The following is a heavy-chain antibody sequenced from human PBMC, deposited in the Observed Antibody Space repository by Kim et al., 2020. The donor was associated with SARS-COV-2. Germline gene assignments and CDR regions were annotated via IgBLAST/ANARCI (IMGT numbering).Heavy chain of an antibody. V-gene: IGHV4-59*01. Sequence: SETLSLTCTVSGGSISSYYWSWIRQPPGKGLEWIGYIYYSGSTNYNPSLKSRVTISVDTSKNQFSLKLSSVTAADTAVYYCARVLHSSSWYRVGYYYGMDVWGQGTMVTVSS. J-gene: IGHJ6*02. CDR3: ARVLHSSSWYRVGYYYGMDV. CDR2: IYYSGST. D-gene: IGHD6-13*01. CDR1: GGSISSYY.